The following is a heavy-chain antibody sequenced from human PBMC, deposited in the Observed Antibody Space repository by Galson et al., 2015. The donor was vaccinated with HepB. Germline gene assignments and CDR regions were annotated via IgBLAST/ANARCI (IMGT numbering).Heavy chain of an antibody. J-gene: IGHJ4*02. V-gene: IGHV4-34*01. Sequence: ETLSLTCAVYGGSFSGYYWSWIRQPPGKGLEWIGEINHSGSTNYNPSLESRVTISVDTSKNQFSLKLSSVTAADTAVYYCARRKGYAGITMIVVSSYYFDYWGQGTLVTVSS. D-gene: IGHD3-22*01. CDR2: INHSGST. CDR3: ARRKGYAGITMIVVSSYYFDY. CDR1: GGSFSGYY.